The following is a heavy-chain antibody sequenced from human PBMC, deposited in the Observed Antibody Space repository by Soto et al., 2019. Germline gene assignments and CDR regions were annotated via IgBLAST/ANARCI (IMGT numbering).Heavy chain of an antibody. CDR3: ASEEGLLWFGELFDYYYYGMDV. CDR2: IIPILGIA. D-gene: IGHD3-10*01. Sequence: QVQLVQSGAEVKKPGSSVKVSCKASGGTFSSYTISWVRQAPGQGLEWMGRIIPILGIANYAQKFQGRVTINADKSTSTAYMELSSLRSEDTAVYYCASEEGLLWFGELFDYYYYGMDVWGQGTTVTVSS. CDR1: GGTFSSYT. J-gene: IGHJ6*02. V-gene: IGHV1-69*02.